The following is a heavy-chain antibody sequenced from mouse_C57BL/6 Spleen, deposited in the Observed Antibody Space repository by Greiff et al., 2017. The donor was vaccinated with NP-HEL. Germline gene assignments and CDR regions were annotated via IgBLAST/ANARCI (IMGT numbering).Heavy chain of an antibody. CDR1: GFTFSSYG. V-gene: IGHV5-6*01. J-gene: IGHJ4*01. Sequence: VQLKESGGDLVKPGGSLKLSCAASGFTFSSYGMSWVRQTPDKRLEWVATISSGGSYTYYPDSVKGRFTISRDNAKNTLYLQMSSLKSEDTAMYYCARQDDYYAMDYWGQGTSVTVSS. CDR3: ARQDDYYAMDY. CDR2: ISSGGSYT.